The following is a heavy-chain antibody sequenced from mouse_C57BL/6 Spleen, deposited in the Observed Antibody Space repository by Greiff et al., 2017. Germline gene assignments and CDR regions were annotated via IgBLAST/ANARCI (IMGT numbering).Heavy chain of an antibody. Sequence: EVQLQESGAELVKPGASVKLSCTASGFNIKDYYMHWVKQRTEQGLEWIGRIDPEDGETKYASKFQGKATITADTSSNTAYLQLSSLTSEDTAVYYCADGNYPYYAMDYWGQGTSVTVSS. D-gene: IGHD2-1*01. CDR3: ADGNYPYYAMDY. CDR1: GFNIKDYY. V-gene: IGHV14-2*01. CDR2: IDPEDGET. J-gene: IGHJ4*01.